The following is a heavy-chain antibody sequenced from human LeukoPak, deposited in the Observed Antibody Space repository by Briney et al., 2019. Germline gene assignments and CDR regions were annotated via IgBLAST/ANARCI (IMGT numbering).Heavy chain of an antibody. CDR3: AKAKIPGIAVAGYFDY. Sequence: PSGGSLRLSCAASGFTFSSYAVSWVRQAPGKGLEWVSAISGSGGSTYYADSVKGRFTISRDNSKNTLYLQMNSLRAEDTAVYYCAKAKIPGIAVAGYFDYWGQGTLVTVSS. V-gene: IGHV3-23*01. CDR2: ISGSGGST. J-gene: IGHJ4*02. CDR1: GFTFSSYA. D-gene: IGHD6-19*01.